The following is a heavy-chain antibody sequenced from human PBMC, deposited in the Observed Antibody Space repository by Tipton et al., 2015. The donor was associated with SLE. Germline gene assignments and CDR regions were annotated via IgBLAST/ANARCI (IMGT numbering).Heavy chain of an antibody. J-gene: IGHJ3*02. CDR1: GGSISSSSYY. CDR3: AGPNRGYSYGLDI. V-gene: IGHV4-39*07. D-gene: IGHD5-18*01. Sequence: TLSLTCTVSGGSISSSSYYWGWTRQPPGKGLEWIGSIYYSGSTYYNPSLKSRVTISVDTSKNQFSLKLSSVTAADTAVYYCAGPNRGYSYGLDIWGQGTMVTVSS. CDR2: IYYSGST.